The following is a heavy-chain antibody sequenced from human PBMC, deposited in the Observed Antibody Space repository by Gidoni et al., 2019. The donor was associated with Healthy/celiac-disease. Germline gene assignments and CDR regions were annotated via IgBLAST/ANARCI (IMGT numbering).Heavy chain of an antibody. CDR1: GFTFRSYA. J-gene: IGHJ6*02. CDR2: ISYDGSNK. Sequence: QVQLVASGGGVVQPGRSLRLSCAASGFTFRSYAMHWFRQDPGKGLEWVAVISYDGSNKYYADSVKGRFTISRDNSKNTLYLQMNSLRAEDTAVYYCARVAVLERPWYYYGMDVWGQGTTVTVSS. CDR3: ARVAVLERPWYYYGMDV. V-gene: IGHV3-30-3*01.